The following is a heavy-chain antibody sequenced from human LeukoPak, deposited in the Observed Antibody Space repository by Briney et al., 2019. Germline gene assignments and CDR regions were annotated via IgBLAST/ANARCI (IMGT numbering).Heavy chain of an antibody. CDR1: GGSISSYY. D-gene: IGHD3-22*01. J-gene: IGHJ4*02. CDR3: ARDYYDSSGYYWWYFDY. CDR2: IYTSGST. V-gene: IGHV4-4*07. Sequence: PSETLSLTCTASGGSISSYYWSWIRQPAGKGLEWIGCIYTSGSTNYNPSLKSRVTMSVDTSKNQFSLKLSSVTAADTAVYYCARDYYDSSGYYWWYFDYWGQGTLVTVSS.